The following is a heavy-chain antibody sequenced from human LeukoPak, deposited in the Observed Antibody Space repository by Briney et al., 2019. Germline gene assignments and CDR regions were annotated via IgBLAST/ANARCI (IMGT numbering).Heavy chain of an antibody. J-gene: IGHJ4*02. CDR2: INPNSGGT. D-gene: IGHD6-19*01. CDR1: GSTFTGYY. V-gene: IGHV1-2*02. Sequence: ASVKVSCKAYGSTFTGYYMHWVRQAPGQGLEWMGWINPNSGGTNYAQKFRGRVTMTRDTYISTAYMELSRLRSDATAVYYCARDMAEVAAQGYECFDCWGQGTLVTVSS. CDR3: ARDMAEVAAQGYECFDC.